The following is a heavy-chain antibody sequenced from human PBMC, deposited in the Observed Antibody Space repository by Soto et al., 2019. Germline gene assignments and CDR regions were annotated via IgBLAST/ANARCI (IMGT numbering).Heavy chain of an antibody. CDR1: GYTFTSYY. CDR2: INPSGGST. V-gene: IGHV1-46*01. D-gene: IGHD6-13*01. J-gene: IGHJ4*02. Sequence: GASVKVSCKASGYTFTSYYMHWVRQAPGQGLEWMGIINPSGGSTSYAQKFQGRVTMTRDTSTSTVYMELSSLRSEDTAVYYCARDRADIAAAGPQYFDYWGQGTLVTVSS. CDR3: ARDRADIAAAGPQYFDY.